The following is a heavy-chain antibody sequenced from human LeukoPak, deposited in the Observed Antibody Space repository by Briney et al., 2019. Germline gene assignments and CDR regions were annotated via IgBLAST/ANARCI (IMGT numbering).Heavy chain of an antibody. J-gene: IGHJ4*02. CDR3: AKDMRGGDTGSYICEF. CDR2: IRCSGEKI. Sequence: GGSLRLSCAASEFTFSNYAMSWVRLPPGKGLEWVSDIRCSGEKIHYGDSVKGRFTISRDNSKNTLYLQMNSLRAEDTAVYFCAKDMRGGDTGSYICEFWGQGTLVTVSP. V-gene: IGHV3-23*01. CDR1: EFTFSNYA. D-gene: IGHD1-26*01.